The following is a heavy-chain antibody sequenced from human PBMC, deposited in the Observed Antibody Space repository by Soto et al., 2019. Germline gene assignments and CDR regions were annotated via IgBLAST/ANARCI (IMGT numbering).Heavy chain of an antibody. D-gene: IGHD3-10*01. J-gene: IGHJ6*03. V-gene: IGHV4-31*03. Sequence: SETLSLTCTVSGGSVSSGGYYWSWIRQYPGKGLEWIGHIHYNGRTYYNSSLESRLTISVDKSKNQFSLKLSSVTAADTAVYYCARDLLWFGDYYYMDVWGKGTTVTVSS. CDR2: IHYNGRT. CDR1: GGSVSSGGYY. CDR3: ARDLLWFGDYYYMDV.